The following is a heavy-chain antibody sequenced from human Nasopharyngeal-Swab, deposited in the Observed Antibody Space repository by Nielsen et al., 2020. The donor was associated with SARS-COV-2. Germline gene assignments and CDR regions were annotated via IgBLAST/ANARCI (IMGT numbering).Heavy chain of an antibody. Sequence: GESLKISCKGSGYSFTSYWIGWVRQMPGKGPEWMGIIYPGDSDTRYSPSFQGQVTISADKSISTAYLQWSSLKASDTAMYYCARSPPYYYDSSGPWYFDLWGRGTLVTVSS. CDR1: GYSFTSYW. CDR3: ARSPPYYYDSSGPWYFDL. J-gene: IGHJ2*01. V-gene: IGHV5-51*01. D-gene: IGHD3-22*01. CDR2: IYPGDSDT.